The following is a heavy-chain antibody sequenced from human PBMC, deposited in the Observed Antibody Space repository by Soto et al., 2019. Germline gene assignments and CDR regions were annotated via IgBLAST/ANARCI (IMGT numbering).Heavy chain of an antibody. V-gene: IGHV4-39*02. J-gene: IGHJ5*02. CDR3: ATQEVGGSYVYTFDP. CDR1: GGSISSSSYY. CDR2: IYYSGST. Sequence: QLQLQESGPGLVKPSETLSLTCTVSGGSISSSSYYWGWIRQPPGKGLGWIGSIYYSGSTYYNPSLKSRVTISVDTSTNHFSLKLSSVTAADTAVYYCATQEVGGSYVYTFDPWGQGTLGTVSS. D-gene: IGHD1-26*01.